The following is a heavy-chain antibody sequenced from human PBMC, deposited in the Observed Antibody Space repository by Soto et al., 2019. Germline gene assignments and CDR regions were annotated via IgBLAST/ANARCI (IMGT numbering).Heavy chain of an antibody. CDR3: ARRRSGDEDY. CDR1: GGSISSSSYY. D-gene: IGHD7-27*01. J-gene: IGHJ4*02. V-gene: IGHV4-39*01. Sequence: SETLSITCTVSGGSISSSSYYWGWIRQPPGKGLERIGSIYYSGSTYYNPSLKSRVTISVDTSKNQCSLKLSSVTAADTAVYYCARRRSGDEDYWGQGTLVTVSS. CDR2: IYYSGST.